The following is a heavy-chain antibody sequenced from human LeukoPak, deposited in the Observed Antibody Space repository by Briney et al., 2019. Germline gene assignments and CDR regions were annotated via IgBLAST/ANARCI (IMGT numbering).Heavy chain of an antibody. CDR2: ISGSGGST. V-gene: IGHV3-23*01. Sequence: PGRSLRLSCAASGFTFSSYAMSWVRQAPGKGLEWVSAISGSGGSTYYADSVKGRFTISRDNSKNTLYLQMNSLRAEDTAVYYCAKSTPTIFGVVIPINWFDPWGQGTLVTVSS. CDR1: GFTFSSYA. J-gene: IGHJ5*02. CDR3: AKSTPTIFGVVIPINWFDP. D-gene: IGHD3-3*01.